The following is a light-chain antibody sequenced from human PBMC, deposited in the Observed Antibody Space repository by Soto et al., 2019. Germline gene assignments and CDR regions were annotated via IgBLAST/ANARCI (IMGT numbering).Light chain of an antibody. Sequence: QSVLTQPASLSGSPGQSITISCTGTSSDVGGYNYVSWYQQHPGKVPKLMIYDVTDRPSGVSNRFSGSKSGNTASLTISGLQAEDEADYYCASYTSSSTVVFGGGTKLTVL. J-gene: IGLJ2*01. CDR3: ASYTSSSTVV. CDR2: DVT. V-gene: IGLV2-14*01. CDR1: SSDVGGYNY.